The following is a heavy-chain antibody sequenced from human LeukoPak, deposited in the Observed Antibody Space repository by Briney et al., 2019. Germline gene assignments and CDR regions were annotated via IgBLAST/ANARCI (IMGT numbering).Heavy chain of an antibody. CDR3: ARAPSEIGGYYPEYIRH. CDR2: IKSDGST. D-gene: IGHD3-22*01. CDR1: GFTFSSLW. V-gene: IGHV3-74*01. J-gene: IGHJ1*01. Sequence: GGSLRLSREASGFTFSSLWMTWVRQAPGKGLVGVSRIKSDGSTNYADSVKGRFTISRDNAKNILPLQMNSLRAEDTGVYYCARAPSEIGGYYPEYIRHWGQGTLVTVSS.